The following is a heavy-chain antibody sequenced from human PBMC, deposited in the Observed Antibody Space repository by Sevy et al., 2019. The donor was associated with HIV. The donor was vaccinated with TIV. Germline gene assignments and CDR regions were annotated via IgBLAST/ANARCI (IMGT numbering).Heavy chain of an antibody. CDR1: GFTLSSYA. D-gene: IGHD4-4*01. CDR3: ANLEMATVGRDAFDI. Sequence: GGSLRLSCAASGFTLSSYAMSWVRQAPGKGLEWVSAISGSGGSTYYAHSVKGRFTISRDNSKNTLYLQMNSLRAEDTAVYYYANLEMATVGRDAFDIWGQGTMVTVSS. V-gene: IGHV3-23*01. J-gene: IGHJ3*02. CDR2: ISGSGGST.